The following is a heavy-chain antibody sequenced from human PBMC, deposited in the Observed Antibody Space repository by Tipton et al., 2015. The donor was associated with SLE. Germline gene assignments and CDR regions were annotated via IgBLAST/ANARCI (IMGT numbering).Heavy chain of an antibody. CDR2: IYHSGST. J-gene: IGHJ2*01. CDR1: GYSISSGYY. Sequence: TLSLTCAVSGYSISSGYYWGWIRQPPGKGLEWIGSIYHSGSTYYNPSLKSRVTISVDTSKKQFSLNLRSVTAADTAVYYCAMTEWELDWYFDLWGRGTLVTVSS. CDR3: AMTEWELDWYFDL. V-gene: IGHV4-38-2*01. D-gene: IGHD1-26*01.